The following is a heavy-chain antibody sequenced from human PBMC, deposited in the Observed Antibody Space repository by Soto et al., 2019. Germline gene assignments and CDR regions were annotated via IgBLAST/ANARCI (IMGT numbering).Heavy chain of an antibody. CDR3: ARDLWGYCGTDCYPLDV. CDR2: LYNAGST. V-gene: IGHV4-59*01. J-gene: IGHJ6*01. CDR1: GGSISRYY. D-gene: IGHD2-21*02. Sequence: QVRLQESGPGLVKPSETLSLTCTVSGGSISRYYWSWIRQPPGKGLEWIGYLYNAGSTIYNPSLKSRVTISVDMSQNQFSLNLKYVTAADTAVYYCARDLWGYCGTDCYPLDVW.